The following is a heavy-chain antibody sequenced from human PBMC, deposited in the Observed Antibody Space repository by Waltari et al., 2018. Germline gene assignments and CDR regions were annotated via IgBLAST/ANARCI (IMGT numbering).Heavy chain of an antibody. CDR1: GYSFSRAYY. V-gene: IGHV4-38-2*01. J-gene: IGHJ4*02. CDR2: IYESGST. D-gene: IGHD3-16*01. Sequence: ETLSLTCAVSGYSFSRAYYWGWIRQPPGKGLEWIGTIYESGSTYYNPSLKSRVTISLDTSRNQFSLHLTSVTAADTAVYYCVGGAIPGLDYWGQGTLVTVSS. CDR3: VGGAIPGLDY.